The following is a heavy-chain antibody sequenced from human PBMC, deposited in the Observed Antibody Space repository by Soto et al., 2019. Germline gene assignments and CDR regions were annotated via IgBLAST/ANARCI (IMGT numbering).Heavy chain of an antibody. Sequence: SETLSLTCTVSGGSIISYYWSWIRQPPGKGLEWIGYIFYSGSTNYNPSLKSRVTISVDTSKNQFSLKLSSVTAADTAVYYCARAGDSSAWFDPWGQGTLVTVSS. V-gene: IGHV4-59*08. D-gene: IGHD3-22*01. CDR3: ARAGDSSAWFDP. CDR2: IFYSGST. J-gene: IGHJ5*02. CDR1: GGSIISYY.